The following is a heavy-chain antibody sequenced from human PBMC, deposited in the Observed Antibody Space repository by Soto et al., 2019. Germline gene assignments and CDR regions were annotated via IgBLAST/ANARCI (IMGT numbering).Heavy chain of an antibody. D-gene: IGHD3-3*01. V-gene: IGHV3-33*08. CDR1: GFTFSSYS. Sequence: SLRLSCAASGFTFSSYSMIWVRQAPGKGLEWVAVIWYDGSNKYYADSVKGRFTISRDNSKNTLYLQMNSLRAEDTAVYYCAREGYYDFWSGYSHAFDIWGQGTMVTVSS. J-gene: IGHJ3*02. CDR3: AREGYYDFWSGYSHAFDI. CDR2: IWYDGSNK.